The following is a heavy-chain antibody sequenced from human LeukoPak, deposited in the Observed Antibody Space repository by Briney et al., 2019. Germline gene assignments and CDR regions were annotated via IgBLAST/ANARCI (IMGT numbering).Heavy chain of an antibody. V-gene: IGHV3-11*01. D-gene: IGHD3-22*01. CDR3: ARKTIVVVTPTEY. Sequence: GGSLRLSCAASGLTFSDYYMSWFRLAPGKGLEWVSYISSSGNSIYYADSVKGRLTISRDNAKNSLYLQMSSLRAEDTALYYCARKTIVVVTPTEYWGQGTLVTVSS. CDR2: ISSSGNSI. J-gene: IGHJ4*02. CDR1: GLTFSDYY.